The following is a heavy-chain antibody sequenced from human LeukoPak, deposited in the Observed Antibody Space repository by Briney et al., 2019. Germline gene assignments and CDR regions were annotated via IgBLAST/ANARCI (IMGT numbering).Heavy chain of an antibody. J-gene: IGHJ4*02. CDR1: GGSISSYY. CDR2: IYYSGST. Sequence: SETLSLTCTVSGGSISSYYWSWIRQPPGKGLEWIGYIYYSGSTNYNPSLKSRVTISVDTSKNQFSLKLSSVTAADTAVYYCAGGRSSVLGYWGQGTLVTVSS. V-gene: IGHV4-59*08. CDR3: AGGRSSVLGY. D-gene: IGHD6-19*01.